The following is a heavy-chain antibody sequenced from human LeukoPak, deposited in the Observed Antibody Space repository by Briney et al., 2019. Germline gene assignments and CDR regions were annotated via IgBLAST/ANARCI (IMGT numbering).Heavy chain of an antibody. J-gene: IGHJ6*02. D-gene: IGHD2-2*02. V-gene: IGHV1-2*02. CDR1: GYTFTGYY. CDR3: ARVGYCSSTSCYTYYYYGMDV. Sequence: ASVKVSCKASGYTFTGYYMHWVRQAPGQGLKWMGWINPNSGGTNYAQKFQGRVTMTRDTSISTAYMELSRLRSDDTAVYYCARVGYCSSTSCYTYYYYGMDVWGQGTTVTVSS. CDR2: INPNSGGT.